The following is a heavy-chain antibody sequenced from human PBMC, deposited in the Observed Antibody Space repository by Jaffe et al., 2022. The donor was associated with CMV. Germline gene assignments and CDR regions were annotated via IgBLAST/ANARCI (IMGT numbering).Heavy chain of an antibody. CDR1: GFTFGDHG. CDR3: ARDPRTGTTGGYGLDV. CDR2: INWNGGST. D-gene: IGHD1-7*01. Sequence: EVQLVESGGGVVRPGGSLRLSCVGSGFTFGDHGMSWVRQAPGKGLEWVSGINWNGGSTGYGDSVKGRFTISRDNAKNSLYLQMNSLRVEDTAFYYCARDPRTGTTGGYGLDVWGQGATVIVSS. J-gene: IGHJ6*02. V-gene: IGHV3-20*04.